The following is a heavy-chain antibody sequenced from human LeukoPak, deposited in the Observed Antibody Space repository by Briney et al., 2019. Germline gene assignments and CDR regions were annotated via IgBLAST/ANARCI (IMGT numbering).Heavy chain of an antibody. V-gene: IGHV4-59*01. Sequence: SETLSLTCTVSGGSIGTYSWSWIRQPPGKGLEWIGYIYYSGTTNYNPSLKSRVTISVDTSKNQFSLKPSSVTAADTAVYYCARGVYIAAAQYAYWGQGTLVTVSS. CDR3: ARGVYIAAAQYAY. D-gene: IGHD6-13*01. CDR2: IYYSGTT. CDR1: GGSIGTYS. J-gene: IGHJ4*02.